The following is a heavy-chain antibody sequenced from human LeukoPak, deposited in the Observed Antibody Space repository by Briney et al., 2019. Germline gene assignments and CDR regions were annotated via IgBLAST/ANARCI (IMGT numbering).Heavy chain of an antibody. CDR1: GFSFSSHW. CDR2: ISDDGSYT. CDR3: ASFGISWRSSY. Sequence: GGSLRLSCAAPGFSFSSHWVQWVRPAPGKGLVWGSRISDDGSYTSNVDSVKGRFTISRDNVNNMLYLHMNSLRAEDTAVYYCASFGISWRSSYWGQGTLVTVSS. D-gene: IGHD2-21*01. V-gene: IGHV3-74*01. J-gene: IGHJ4*02.